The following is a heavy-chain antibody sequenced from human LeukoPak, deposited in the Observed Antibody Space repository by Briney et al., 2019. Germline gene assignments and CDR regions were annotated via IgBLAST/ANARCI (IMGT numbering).Heavy chain of an antibody. CDR1: GYTFTGYY. Sequence: GSVRVSCKASGYTFTGYYMNWVRQAPGQGLEWLGWINPNSGDTKYAQKFLGRVTMTSDTSINTGYMALSSLTSDDTAVYYCARKSTVRRTSEFDYWGQGSLVTVSS. CDR2: INPNSGDT. J-gene: IGHJ4*02. CDR3: ARKSTVRRTSEFDY. V-gene: IGHV1-2*02. D-gene: IGHD3-10*02.